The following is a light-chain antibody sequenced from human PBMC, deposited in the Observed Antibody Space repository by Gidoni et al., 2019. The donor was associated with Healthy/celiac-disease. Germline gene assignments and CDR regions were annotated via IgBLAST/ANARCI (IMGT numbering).Light chain of an antibody. CDR1: SSDVGSYNL. Sequence: YGSGSPGQSITISCTGTSSDVGSYNLVSWYQQHPGKAPKLMIYEASKRPSGVSNRFSGSKSGNTASLTISGLQAEDEADYYCCSYAGSSIHVVFGGGTKLTVL. V-gene: IGLV2-23*01. CDR2: EAS. J-gene: IGLJ2*01. CDR3: CSYAGSSIHVV.